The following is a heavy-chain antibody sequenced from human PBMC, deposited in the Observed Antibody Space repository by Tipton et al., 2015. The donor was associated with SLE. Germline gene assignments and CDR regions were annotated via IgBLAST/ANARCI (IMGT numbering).Heavy chain of an antibody. D-gene: IGHD1-26*01. CDR3: ARDFWSQIVGAGGAFHI. CDR1: GGSFRGYY. Sequence: TLSLTCAVYGGSFRGYYWSWIRQPPGKGLEWIGEINHSGSTNYNPYLKSRVIISVDTSKNQFSLKLSSVTAADTAVYYCARDFWSQIVGAGGAFHIWGQGTMVTVSS. V-gene: IGHV4-34*01. J-gene: IGHJ3*02. CDR2: INHSGST.